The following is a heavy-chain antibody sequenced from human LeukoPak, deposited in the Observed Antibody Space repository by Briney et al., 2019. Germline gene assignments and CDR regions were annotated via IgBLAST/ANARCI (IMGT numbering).Heavy chain of an antibody. Sequence: SETLSLTCAVYGGSFSGYYWSWIRQPPGKGLEWIGEINHSGSTNYNPSLKSRVAISLDTPKSQFSLKLHSVTAADTAVYYCARGGYYYLDVWGGGTTVTVSS. J-gene: IGHJ6*03. CDR1: GGSFSGYY. V-gene: IGHV4-34*01. CDR2: INHSGST. CDR3: ARGGYYYLDV.